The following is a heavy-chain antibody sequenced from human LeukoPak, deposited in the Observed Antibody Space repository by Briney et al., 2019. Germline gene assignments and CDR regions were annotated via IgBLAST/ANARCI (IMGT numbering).Heavy chain of an antibody. D-gene: IGHD3-22*01. CDR1: GFTFSSYA. CDR3: ARDSSESSGYQFDY. CDR2: ISGSGGST. Sequence: GGSLRLSCAASGFTFSSYAMSWVRQAPGKGLEWVSGISGSGGSTYYADTVKGRFTISRDNSKNTLCLQMNSLRGEDTAVYYCARDSSESSGYQFDYWGQGTLVTVSS. J-gene: IGHJ4*02. V-gene: IGHV3-23*01.